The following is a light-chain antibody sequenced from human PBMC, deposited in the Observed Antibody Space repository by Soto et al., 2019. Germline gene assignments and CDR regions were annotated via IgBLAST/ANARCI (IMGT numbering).Light chain of an antibody. J-gene: IGKJ1*01. CDR3: QQYNNWT. CDR2: GAS. CDR1: QSVSSN. Sequence: EIVMTQSPATLSVSPGERATPSCRASQSVSSNLAWYQQKPGQAPRLLIYGASTRATGIPARFSGSGSGTEFTLTISSLQSEDFAVYYCQQYNNWTFGQGTKVDIK. V-gene: IGKV3-15*01.